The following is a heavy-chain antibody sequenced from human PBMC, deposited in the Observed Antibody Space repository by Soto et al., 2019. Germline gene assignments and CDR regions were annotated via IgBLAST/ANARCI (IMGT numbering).Heavy chain of an antibody. V-gene: IGHV1-18*01. Sequence: GASVKVSCKASGYSFPSHGIGWMRQAPGQGLEWMGWITTFNGNTNYAKKFQERVTMTADTSTSTVYMELRSLRYDDTAVYFCAPLTPYYFAPSGYFLEDWGQGTLVTVSS. CDR1: GYSFPSHG. D-gene: IGHD3-22*01. CDR3: APLTPYYFAPSGYFLED. J-gene: IGHJ4*02. CDR2: ITTFNGNT.